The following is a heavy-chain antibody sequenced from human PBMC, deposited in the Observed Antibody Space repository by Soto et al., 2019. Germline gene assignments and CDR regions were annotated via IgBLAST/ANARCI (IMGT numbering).Heavy chain of an antibody. V-gene: IGHV5-51*01. D-gene: IGHD6-13*01. CDR2: ICPGDSDT. CDR1: GYSFPSYW. J-gene: IGHJ4*02. Sequence: PGESLKISCKGSGYSFPSYWIAWVRQMPGKGLEWMGNICPGDSDTRYSPSFQGQVSISVDKSISTAYLQWSSLAASDTAMYYCATVQGAAPEPFDHWGQGTLVTVSS. CDR3: ATVQGAAPEPFDH.